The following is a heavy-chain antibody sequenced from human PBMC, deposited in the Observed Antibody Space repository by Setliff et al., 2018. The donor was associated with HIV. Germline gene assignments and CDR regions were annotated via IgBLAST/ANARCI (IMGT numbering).Heavy chain of an antibody. Sequence: ASVKVSCKASGDTFSSYAISWVRQAPGQGLEWMGWMTPYSGNTGYAQKFQGRVSMTRNTSISTAYMELSSLRSEDTAVYYCARVGSYWTQFDYWGQGTLVTVSS. CDR1: GDTFSSYA. CDR2: MTPYSGNT. J-gene: IGHJ4*01. CDR3: ARVGSYWTQFDY. V-gene: IGHV1-8*02. D-gene: IGHD2-15*01.